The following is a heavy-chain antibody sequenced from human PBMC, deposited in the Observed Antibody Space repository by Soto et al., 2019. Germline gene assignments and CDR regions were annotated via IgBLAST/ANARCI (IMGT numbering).Heavy chain of an antibody. CDR1: GGSISSYY. CDR3: AVTSYCGGDCYSGDYYYYMDV. D-gene: IGHD2-21*01. Sequence: SETPSLTCTVSGGSISSYYWSWIRQPPGKGLEWIGYIYYSGSTNYNPSLKSRVTISVDTSKNQFSLKLSSVTAADTAVYYCAVTSYCGGDCYSGDYYYYMDVWGKGTTVTVSS. V-gene: IGHV4-59*01. J-gene: IGHJ6*03. CDR2: IYYSGST.